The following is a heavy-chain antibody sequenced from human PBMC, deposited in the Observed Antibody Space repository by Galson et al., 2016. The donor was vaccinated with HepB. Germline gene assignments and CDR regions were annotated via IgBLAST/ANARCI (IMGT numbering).Heavy chain of an antibody. V-gene: IGHV1-3*01. Sequence: SVKVSCKASGYSFATFGVHWVRQVPGQGLEWIGWINAGTGKAKYSPNFQGRVAITRDTYASTVYMNLNSLRFEDTAVYYCARSGQPFGNYKLPGWLDPWGQGTLVTVSS. CDR2: INAGTGKA. J-gene: IGHJ5*02. CDR1: GYSFATFG. D-gene: IGHD4-11*01. CDR3: ARSGQPFGNYKLPGWLDP.